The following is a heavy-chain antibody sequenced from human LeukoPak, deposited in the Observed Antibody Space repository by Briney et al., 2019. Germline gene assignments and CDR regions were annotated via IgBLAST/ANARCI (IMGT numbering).Heavy chain of an antibody. V-gene: IGHV3-23*03. CDR2: IEKDASRA. CDR3: AKQEGALIQNWCFDH. Sequence: GGSLRLSCAASGFTFSSYSMNWVRQAPGKGLEWVSSIEKDASRAYYADSVRGRFTVSRDNSKNTLYLQMSSLRVEDTALYYCAKQEGALIQNWCFDHWGLGTLVTVSS. CDR1: GFTFSSYS. J-gene: IGHJ4*02. D-gene: IGHD1-26*01.